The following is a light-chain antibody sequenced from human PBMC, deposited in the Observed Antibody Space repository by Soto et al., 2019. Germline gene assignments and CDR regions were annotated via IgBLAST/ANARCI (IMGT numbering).Light chain of an antibody. CDR1: RSVGGNY. CDR2: EAS. CDR3: QQYGSSPRYT. Sequence: EIVLTQSPGTLSLSPGERATLSCRASRSVGGNYLAWDQQKPGRAPRLLIYEASSRATGIPDRFSGSGSGTDFTLTISRREPEDFVVYYCQQYGSSPRYTFGQGTKLEIK. V-gene: IGKV3-20*01. J-gene: IGKJ2*01.